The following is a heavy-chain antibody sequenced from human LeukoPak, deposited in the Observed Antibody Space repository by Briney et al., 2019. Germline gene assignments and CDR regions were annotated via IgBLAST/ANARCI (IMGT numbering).Heavy chain of an antibody. J-gene: IGHJ4*02. V-gene: IGHV3-30*04. D-gene: IGHD3-22*01. CDR1: GFTFSSYA. CDR2: ISYDGSNK. CDR3: AKNGGSSGYPYYFDY. Sequence: GRSLRLSCAASGFTFSSYAMHWVRQAPGKGLEWVAVISYDGSNKYYADSVKGRLTISRDNSKDTLYLQMNSLRAEDTAVYYCAKNGGSSGYPYYFDYWGQGILVTVSS.